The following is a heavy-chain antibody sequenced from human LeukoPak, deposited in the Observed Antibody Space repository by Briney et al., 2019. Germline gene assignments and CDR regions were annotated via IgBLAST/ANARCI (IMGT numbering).Heavy chain of an antibody. Sequence: SETLSLTCTVSGGSISSYYWSWIRQPAGKGLEWIGRIYTSGSTNYNPSLKSRVTMSVDTSKNQFSLKLSSVTAADTAVYSCAISHTILGVVTKTAVDYYYMGVWGKGTTVTVSS. J-gene: IGHJ6*03. CDR1: GGSISSYY. CDR3: AISHTILGVVTKTAVDYYYMGV. V-gene: IGHV4-4*07. D-gene: IGHD3-3*01. CDR2: IYTSGST.